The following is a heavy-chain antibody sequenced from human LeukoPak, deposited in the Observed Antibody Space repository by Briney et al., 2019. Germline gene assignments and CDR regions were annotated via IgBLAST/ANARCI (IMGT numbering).Heavy chain of an antibody. CDR1: GYTFTGYY. D-gene: IGHD5-18*01. CDR2: INTNSGGT. J-gene: IGHJ6*03. CDR3: ARAVGYSYYMDV. V-gene: IGHV1-2*02. Sequence: ASVKVSCKASGYTFTGYYLHWVRQAPGQGLEWMGLINTNSGGTNYVQKFQGRVTMTRDTSISTAYMELSRLRSDDTAIYYCARAVGYSYYMDVWGNETTVTVSS.